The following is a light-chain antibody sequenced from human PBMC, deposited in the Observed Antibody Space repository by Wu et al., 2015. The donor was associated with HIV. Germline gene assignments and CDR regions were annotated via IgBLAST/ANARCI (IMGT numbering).Light chain of an antibody. CDR3: QQYNSFPYS. J-gene: IGKJ2*03. CDR1: QSISSW. CDR2: KAS. Sequence: DIQMTQSPSTLSASVRDRVTITCRASQSISSWLAWYQQKPGKAPKLLIYKASSLESGVPSRFSGSGSGTEFTLTISSLQPDDFATYYCQQYNSFPYSFGLGDQAGD. V-gene: IGKV1-5*03.